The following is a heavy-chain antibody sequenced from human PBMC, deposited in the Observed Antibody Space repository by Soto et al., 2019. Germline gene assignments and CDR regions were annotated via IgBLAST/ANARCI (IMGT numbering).Heavy chain of an antibody. J-gene: IGHJ4*02. Sequence: EVQLVESGGGLVQPGGSLRLSCAASGFTFSSYWMHWVRQAPGKGLVWVSRINSDGSSTSYADSVKGRFTISSDNAKNTLYLQMNSLRADDTAVYHCAREHLLYAGYFPFDYWGQGTLVTVSS. CDR1: GFTFSSYW. CDR3: AREHLLYAGYFPFDY. D-gene: IGHD3-9*01. V-gene: IGHV3-74*01. CDR2: INSDGSST.